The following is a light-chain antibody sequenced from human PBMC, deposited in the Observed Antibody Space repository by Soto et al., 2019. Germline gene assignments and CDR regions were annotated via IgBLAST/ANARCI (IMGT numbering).Light chain of an antibody. Sequence: QSVLTQPPSVSGAPGQRVTISCTGSSSNIGAGYGVHWYQLLPGTAPKLLIYANSDRPSGVPDRFSGSKSGSSASLAITGLQTEDDADYYCQSYDSSLSAVVFDGGTKVTVL. V-gene: IGLV1-40*01. J-gene: IGLJ2*01. CDR2: ANS. CDR1: SSNIGAGYG. CDR3: QSYDSSLSAVV.